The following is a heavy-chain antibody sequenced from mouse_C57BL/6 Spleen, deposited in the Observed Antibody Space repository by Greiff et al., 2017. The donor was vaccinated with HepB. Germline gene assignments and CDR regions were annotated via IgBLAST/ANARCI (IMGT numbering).Heavy chain of an antibody. CDR3: ARGEEITTVPDY. V-gene: IGHV1-81*01. D-gene: IGHD1-1*01. CDR2: IYPRSGNT. Sequence: VKLMESGAELARPGASVKLSCKASGYTFTSYGISWVKQRTGQGLEWIGEIYPRSGNTYYNEKFKGKATLTADKSSSTAYMELRSLTSEDAAVYCCARGEEITTVPDYWGQGTTLTVSS. J-gene: IGHJ2*01. CDR1: GYTFTSYG.